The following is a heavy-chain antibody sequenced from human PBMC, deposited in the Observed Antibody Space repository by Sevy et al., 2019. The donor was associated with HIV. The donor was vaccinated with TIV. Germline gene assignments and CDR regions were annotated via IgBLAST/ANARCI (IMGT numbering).Heavy chain of an antibody. D-gene: IGHD3-22*01. CDR1: GFTFSNAW. V-gene: IGHV3-15*01. J-gene: IGHJ4*02. Sequence: GGSLRLSCAASGFTFSNAWMSWVRQAPGKGLEWVGRIKSKTDGGTTDYAGPVKGRFTISRDDSKNTLYLQMNSLKDEGTAVYYCTTVYYYYDSSGSLFYWGQGTLVTVSS. CDR2: IKSKTDGGTT. CDR3: TTVYYYYDSSGSLFY.